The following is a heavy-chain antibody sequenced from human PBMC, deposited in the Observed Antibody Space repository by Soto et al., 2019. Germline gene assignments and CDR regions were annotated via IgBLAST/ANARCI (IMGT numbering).Heavy chain of an antibody. V-gene: IGHV3-7*01. J-gene: IGHJ6*02. CDR2: IKQDGSEK. Sequence: GGSLRLSCAASGFTFSSYWMSWVRQAPGKGLEWVANIKQDGSEKYYVDSVKGRFTISRDNAKNSLYLQMNSLRAEDTAVYYCASGPRGKAYYYGMDVWGQGTTVTVSS. CDR3: ASGPRGKAYYYGMDV. CDR1: GFTFSSYW.